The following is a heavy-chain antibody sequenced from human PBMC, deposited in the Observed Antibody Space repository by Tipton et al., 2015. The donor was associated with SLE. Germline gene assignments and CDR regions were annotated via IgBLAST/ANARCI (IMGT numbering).Heavy chain of an antibody. CDR2: FYYSGGT. Sequence: GLVKPSETLSLICTVSGGSISSHYWTWIRQPPGKGLEWIGYFYYSGGTSYNPSLKSRVTISLDTSKSQFSLKLRSVTAADTAVYYCARGYYYDSSGYYSDAFDIWGHGTMVTVSS. CDR3: ARGYYYDSSGYYSDAFDI. J-gene: IGHJ3*02. D-gene: IGHD3-22*01. V-gene: IGHV4-59*11. CDR1: GGSISSHY.